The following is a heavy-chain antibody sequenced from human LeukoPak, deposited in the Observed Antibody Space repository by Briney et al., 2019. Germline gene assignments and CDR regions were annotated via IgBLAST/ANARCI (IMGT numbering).Heavy chain of an antibody. V-gene: IGHV4-39*01. J-gene: IGHJ6*03. Sequence: SETLSLTCTVSGGSISSSTYYWGWIRQPPGKGLDWIGSIYYSGGTYYNPSLKSRVTISVDPSTNQFSLKLSSVTAADTAVYYCARHRWRTSMDVWGKGTTVTVSS. CDR2: IYYSGGT. CDR1: GGSISSSTYY. D-gene: IGHD2-15*01. CDR3: ARHRWRTSMDV.